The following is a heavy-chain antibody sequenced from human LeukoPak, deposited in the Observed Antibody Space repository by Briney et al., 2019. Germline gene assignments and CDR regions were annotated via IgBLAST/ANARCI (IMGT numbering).Heavy chain of an antibody. Sequence: ASVKVSCKASGYTFTSYGISWVRQAPGQGLEWMGWISAYNGNTNYAQKLQGRVTMTTDTSTSTAYMELRSLRSDDTAVYYCARDRAFDSSGYYYDPSDYDAFDIWGQGTMVTVSS. V-gene: IGHV1-18*01. J-gene: IGHJ3*02. CDR2: ISAYNGNT. D-gene: IGHD3-22*01. CDR3: ARDRAFDSSGYYYDPSDYDAFDI. CDR1: GYTFTSYG.